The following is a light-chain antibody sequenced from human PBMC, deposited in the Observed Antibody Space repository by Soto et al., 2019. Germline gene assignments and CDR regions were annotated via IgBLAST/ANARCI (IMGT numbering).Light chain of an antibody. CDR3: QQYNAWPRT. CDR1: QSVSSY. J-gene: IGKJ1*01. CDR2: DAS. V-gene: IGKV3-11*01. Sequence: EIVLTQSPATLSLSPGESATLSCRASQSVSSYLAWYQQKPGQAPRLLIYDASNRATGIPARFSGSGSGTEFTLTITSLQSEDFAVYECQQYNAWPRTCGQATKLDIK.